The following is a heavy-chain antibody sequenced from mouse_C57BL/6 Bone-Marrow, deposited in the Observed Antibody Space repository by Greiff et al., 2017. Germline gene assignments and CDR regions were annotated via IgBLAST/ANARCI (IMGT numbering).Heavy chain of an antibody. V-gene: IGHV1-59*01. CDR3: ARGGGNYAMDY. Sequence: VKLQQPGAELVRPGTSVTLSCKASGYTFTSYWMHWVKQRPGQGLEWIGVIDPSDSYTNYNQKFKGKATLTVDTSSSTAYMQLSSLTSEDSAVYYCARGGGNYAMDYWGQGTSVTVSS. CDR2: IDPSDSYT. J-gene: IGHJ4*01. CDR1: GYTFTSYW.